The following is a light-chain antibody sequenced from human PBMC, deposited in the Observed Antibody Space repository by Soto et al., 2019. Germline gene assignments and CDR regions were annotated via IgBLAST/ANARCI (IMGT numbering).Light chain of an antibody. CDR3: SSYTSSATWV. J-gene: IGLJ3*02. Sequence: QSVLTQPASVSGSPGQSITISCTGTSSDVGGYKHVSWYQQHPGKAPKLMIYEVTSRPSGVSNRFSGSKSGNTASLTISGLQAEDEADYYCSSYTSSATWVFGGGTKLTVL. CDR2: EVT. CDR1: SSDVGGYKH. V-gene: IGLV2-14*01.